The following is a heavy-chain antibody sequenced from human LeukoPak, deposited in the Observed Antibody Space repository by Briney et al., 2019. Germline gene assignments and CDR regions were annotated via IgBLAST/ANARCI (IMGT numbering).Heavy chain of an antibody. D-gene: IGHD3-10*01. V-gene: IGHV3-48*01. J-gene: IGHJ4*02. Sequence: GGSLRLSCVASGFTFSSYSMNWVRQAPGKGLEWVSYISSSNSPIYYADSLRGRFTISRDNAKNSLFLQMNSLRVEDTAVYYCAREPSGVLGLDYWGQGTLVTVSS. CDR1: GFTFSSYS. CDR2: ISSSNSPI. CDR3: AREPSGVLGLDY.